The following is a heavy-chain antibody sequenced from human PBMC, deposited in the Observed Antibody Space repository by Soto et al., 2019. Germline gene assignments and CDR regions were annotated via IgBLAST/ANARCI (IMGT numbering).Heavy chain of an antibody. Sequence: QITLKESSPPLVKPTQTLTLTCTFSGFSLTTSGVGVGWIRQPPGKALEWLALIYWDDDKRYSPSLNSMLTITKDTSKNQVGLTMTNMGHADTVTYFCAHRTTTVTWWFDPWGQGTLVTVSS. J-gene: IGHJ5*02. CDR2: IYWDDDK. V-gene: IGHV2-5*02. CDR3: AHRTTTVTWWFDP. D-gene: IGHD4-17*01. CDR1: GFSLTTSGVG.